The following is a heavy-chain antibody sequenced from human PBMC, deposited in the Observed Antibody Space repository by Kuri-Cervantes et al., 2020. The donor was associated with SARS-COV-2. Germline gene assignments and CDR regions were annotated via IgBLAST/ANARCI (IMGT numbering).Heavy chain of an antibody. CDR2: IGTAGDP. D-gene: IGHD6-19*01. J-gene: IGHJ4*02. V-gene: IGHV3-13*05. Sequence: AQSLTLSCAASGFTFSSYGMHWVRQATGKGLEWVSAIGTAGDPYYANSVKGRFTISRDNSRTTLYLQVNSLRAEDTAVYYCARIPYPKGAVAGTSDYWGQGTLVTVSS. CDR3: ARIPYPKGAVAGTSDY. CDR1: GFTFSSYG.